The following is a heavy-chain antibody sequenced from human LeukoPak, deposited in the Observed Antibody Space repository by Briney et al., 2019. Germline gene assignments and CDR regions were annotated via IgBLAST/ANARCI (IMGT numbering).Heavy chain of an antibody. CDR1: GFTFGDYA. Sequence: GGSLRLSCTASGFTFGDYAMSRVRQAPGKGLEWVGFIRSKAYGGTTEYAASVKGRFTTSRDDSKSIAYLQMNSLKTEDTAVYYCTRDSSGYGDTFDYWGQGTLVTVSS. CDR3: TRDSSGYGDTFDY. V-gene: IGHV3-49*04. J-gene: IGHJ4*02. D-gene: IGHD6-25*01. CDR2: IRSKAYGGTT.